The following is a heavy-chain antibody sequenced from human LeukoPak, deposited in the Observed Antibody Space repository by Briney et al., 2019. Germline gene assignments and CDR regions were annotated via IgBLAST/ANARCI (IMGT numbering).Heavy chain of an antibody. V-gene: IGHV3-23*01. D-gene: IGHD6-13*01. CDR1: GFIFSNYA. CDR3: VHSSPDY. Sequence: PGGSLRLSCAASGFIFSNYAMSWVRQAPGKGLQWVSAFSGSGGSTYYADSVKGRFTISRDNSRNTLYLQMNSLGAEDTAVYYCVHSSPDYWGQGTLVTVSS. CDR2: FSGSGGST. J-gene: IGHJ4*02.